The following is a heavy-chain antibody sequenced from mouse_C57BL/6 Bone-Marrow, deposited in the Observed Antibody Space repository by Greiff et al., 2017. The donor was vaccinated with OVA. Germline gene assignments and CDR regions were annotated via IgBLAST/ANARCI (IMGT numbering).Heavy chain of an antibody. CDR3: ARFNPRYFDV. J-gene: IGHJ1*03. CDR2: INPYNGGT. V-gene: IGHV1-19*01. CDR1: GYTFTDYY. Sequence: CGPVLVKPGASVKMSCKASGYTFTDYYMNWVKQSHGKSLEWIGVINPYNGGTSYNQKFKGKATLTVDKSSSTAYMELNSLTSEDSAVYYCARFNPRYFDVWGTGTTVTVSS.